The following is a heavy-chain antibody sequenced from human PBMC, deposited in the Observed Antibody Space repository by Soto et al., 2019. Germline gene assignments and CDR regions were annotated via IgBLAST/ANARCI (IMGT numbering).Heavy chain of an antibody. CDR1: GGSISSGGYY. V-gene: IGHV4-31*01. J-gene: IGHJ6*02. CDR3: ARDEVVVVAATRYYYYGMDV. D-gene: IGHD2-15*01. Sequence: QVQLQESGPGLVKPSQTLSLTCTVSGGSISSGGYYWTWIRQHPGKGLEWIGYISYSGRTYYNPSHKSQVPITVATSMNQFSLKLTSVTAADTAVYYCARDEVVVVAATRYYYYGMDVWGQGTTVTVSS. CDR2: ISYSGRT.